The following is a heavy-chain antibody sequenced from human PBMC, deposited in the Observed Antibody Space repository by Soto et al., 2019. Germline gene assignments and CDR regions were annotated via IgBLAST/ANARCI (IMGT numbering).Heavy chain of an antibody. J-gene: IGHJ3*02. D-gene: IGHD3-10*01. CDR1: GGSISSYY. V-gene: IGHV4-59*01. CDR3: ARDRSWFGELRVAFDI. CDR2: IYYSGST. Sequence: QVQLQESGPGLVKPSETLSLTCTVSGGSISSYYWSWIRQPPGKGLEWIGYIYYSGSTNYNPSLKSRVTISVYTSKNQFSLKLSSVTAADTAVYYCARDRSWFGELRVAFDIWGQGTMVTVSS.